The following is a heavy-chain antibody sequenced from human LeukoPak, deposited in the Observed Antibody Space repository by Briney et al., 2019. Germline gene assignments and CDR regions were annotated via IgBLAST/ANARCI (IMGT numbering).Heavy chain of an antibody. CDR2: ISPYSGNT. D-gene: IGHD6-13*01. CDR3: ARDEGAPIAAANV. J-gene: IGHJ3*01. Sequence: ASVKVSCKAAGYTFTTYTISWVRQAPGQGLEWMGWISPYSGNTNYAQKFQGRVTMTTDTSTSTAYMELRSLRSDDTAVYYCARDEGAPIAAANVWGLGTMVTVSS. V-gene: IGHV1-18*01. CDR1: GYTFTTYT.